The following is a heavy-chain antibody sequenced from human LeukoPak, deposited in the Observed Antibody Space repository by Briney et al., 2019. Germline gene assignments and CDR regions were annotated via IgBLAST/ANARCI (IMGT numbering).Heavy chain of an antibody. V-gene: IGHV3-23*01. D-gene: IGHD1-14*01. Sequence: GGSLRLSCAGSGFTFSSYGMSWVRQAPGKGLEWVSAIDGSGTNTLYSDSVKGRFTISRDNSKNTAYLQMNSLRAEDTAIYYCAKRPARPKPFDCWGQGTLVTVSS. CDR1: GFTFSSYG. CDR3: AKRPARPKPFDC. CDR2: IDGSGTNT. J-gene: IGHJ4*02.